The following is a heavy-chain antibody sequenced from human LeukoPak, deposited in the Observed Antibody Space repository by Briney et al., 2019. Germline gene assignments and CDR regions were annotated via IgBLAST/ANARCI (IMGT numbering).Heavy chain of an antibody. Sequence: MSSETLSLTCTVSGYSISSGYYWGWIRQPPGKGLEWIGEINHSGSTNYNPSLKSRVTISEDTSKNQFSLRLSSVTAADTAVYYCARHYYGSLNLYYYYYMDVWGKGTTVTISS. CDR2: INHSGST. D-gene: IGHD3-10*01. V-gene: IGHV4-38-2*02. CDR1: GYSISSGYY. J-gene: IGHJ6*03. CDR3: ARHYYGSLNLYYYYYMDV.